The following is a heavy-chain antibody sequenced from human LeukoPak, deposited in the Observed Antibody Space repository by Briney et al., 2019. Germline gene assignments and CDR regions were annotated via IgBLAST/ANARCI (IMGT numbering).Heavy chain of an antibody. CDR2: IYYSGST. J-gene: IGHJ4*02. CDR1: GGSISSSSYY. V-gene: IGHV4-39*01. Sequence: MPSETLSLTCTVSGGSISSSSYYWGWIRQPPGKGLEWIGSIYYSGSTYYNPSLKSRVTISVDTSKNQFSLKLSSVTAADTAVYYCARVVDTDMVCDYWGQGTLVTVSS. D-gene: IGHD5-18*01. CDR3: ARVVDTDMVCDY.